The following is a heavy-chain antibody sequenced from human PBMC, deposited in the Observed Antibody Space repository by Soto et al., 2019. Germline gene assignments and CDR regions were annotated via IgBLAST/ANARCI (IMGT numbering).Heavy chain of an antibody. V-gene: IGHV1-69*04. CDR1: GGTFSSYT. J-gene: IGHJ6*03. CDR3: ARDRGSITSFSNTYYMDV. D-gene: IGHD3-3*01. CDR2: IIPILGIA. Sequence: ASVKVSCKASGGTFSSYTISWVRQAPGQGLEWMGRIIPILGIANYAQKFQGRVTITADKSTSTAYMELSSLRSEDTAVYYCARDRGSITSFSNTYYMDVWGKGTTVTVSS.